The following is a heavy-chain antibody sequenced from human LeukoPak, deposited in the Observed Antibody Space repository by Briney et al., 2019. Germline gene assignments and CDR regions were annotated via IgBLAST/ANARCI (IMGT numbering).Heavy chain of an antibody. CDR3: ARDYSRLGSCSSTSCPNWFDP. J-gene: IGHJ5*02. CDR2: ISAYNGNT. Sequence: ASVKVSCKASGYTFTSYGISWVRQAPGRGLEWMGWISAYNGNTNYAQKLQGRVTMTTDTSTSTAYMELRSLRSDDTAVYYCARDYSRLGSCSSTSCPNWFDPWGQGTLVTVSS. CDR1: GYTFTSYG. V-gene: IGHV1-18*01. D-gene: IGHD2-2*01.